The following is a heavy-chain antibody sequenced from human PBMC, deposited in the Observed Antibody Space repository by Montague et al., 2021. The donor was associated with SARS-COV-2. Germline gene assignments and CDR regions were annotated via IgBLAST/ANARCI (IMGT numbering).Heavy chain of an antibody. D-gene: IGHD2-15*01. V-gene: IGHV6-1*01. CDR3: ARTTTRMLYPENAFDI. Sequence: CAISGDSVSSNTATWNWIRQSPSRGLEWLGRTYYRSKWYHDYAISLKSRITINPDTSKNQFSLQLSSVAPKDTAVFYCARTTTRMLYPENAFDIWGQGTMVTVSS. CDR2: TYYRSKWYH. CDR1: GDSVSSNTAT. J-gene: IGHJ3*02.